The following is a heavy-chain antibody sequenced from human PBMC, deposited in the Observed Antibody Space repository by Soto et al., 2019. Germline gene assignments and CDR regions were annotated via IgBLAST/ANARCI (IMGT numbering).Heavy chain of an antibody. Sequence: EVQLLESGGGLVQPGGSLRLSCAASGFTFTTYAMSWVRQPPGKGLEWVSGISRSGDIPYYADSVKGRFTISRDQSKKTVYLQMNSLRDEDTALYYCAKVNSIVGDGDHDYWGQGTLVSVSS. CDR1: GFTFTTYA. CDR2: ISRSGDIP. J-gene: IGHJ4*02. V-gene: IGHV3-23*01. D-gene: IGHD4-17*01. CDR3: AKVNSIVGDGDHDY.